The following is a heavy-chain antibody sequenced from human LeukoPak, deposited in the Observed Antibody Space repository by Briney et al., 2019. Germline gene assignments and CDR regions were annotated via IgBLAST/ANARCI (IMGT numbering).Heavy chain of an antibody. V-gene: IGHV4-34*01. Sequence: SETLSLTCAVYGGSFSGYYWSWIRQPPGKGLEWIGEINHSGSTNYNPSLKSRVTISVDTSKNQFSLKLSSVTAADTAVYYCARAVSVGVPAVILDYWGQGTLVTVSS. D-gene: IGHD2-2*02. CDR1: GGSFSGYY. CDR2: INHSGST. CDR3: ARAVSVGVPAVILDY. J-gene: IGHJ4*02.